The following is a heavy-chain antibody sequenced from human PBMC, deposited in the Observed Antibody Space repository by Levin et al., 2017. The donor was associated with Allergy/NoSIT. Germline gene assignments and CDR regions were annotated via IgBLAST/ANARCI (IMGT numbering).Heavy chain of an antibody. CDR1: GGSISSGDYY. Sequence: SQTLSLTCTVSGGSISSGDYYWSWIRQPPGKGLEWIGYIYYSGSTYYNPSLKSRVTISVDTSKNQFSLKLSSVTAADTAVYYCAGSDYGGYDSYDGMDGWGQGTTVTVSS. CDR2: IYYSGST. CDR3: AGSDYGGYDSYDGMDG. V-gene: IGHV4-30-4*01. J-gene: IGHJ6*02. D-gene: IGHD4-23*01.